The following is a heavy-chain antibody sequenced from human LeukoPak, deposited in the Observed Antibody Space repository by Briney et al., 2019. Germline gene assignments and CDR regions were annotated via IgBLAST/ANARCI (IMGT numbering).Heavy chain of an antibody. CDR2: LPFDGRDK. CDR3: VKEGEWLSLDY. J-gene: IGHJ4*02. D-gene: IGHD3-3*01. CDR1: GFSFSSYG. Sequence: PGGSLRLSCSASGFSFSSYGMHWVRQAPGKGLEWVAFLPFDGRDKFYADSVKGRLSISRDTSKNTLFLQMNNLRPEDTGVYYCVKEGEWLSLDYWGQGTLVSVSS. V-gene: IGHV3-30*02.